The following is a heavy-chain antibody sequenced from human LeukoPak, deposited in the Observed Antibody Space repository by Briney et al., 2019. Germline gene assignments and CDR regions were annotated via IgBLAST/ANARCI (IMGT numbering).Heavy chain of an antibody. CDR3: ARARNWNDGVYFDY. CDR2: IYDSGST. D-gene: IGHD1-1*01. V-gene: IGHV4-38-2*01. J-gene: IGHJ4*02. Sequence: SETLSLTCAVSGYSISSGFYWGWIRQPPGKGLEWIGSIYDSGSTYYNPSLKSRVTISVDTSKNQFSLKLSSVTAADTAVYYCARARNWNDGVYFDYWGQGTLVTVSS. CDR1: GYSISSGFY.